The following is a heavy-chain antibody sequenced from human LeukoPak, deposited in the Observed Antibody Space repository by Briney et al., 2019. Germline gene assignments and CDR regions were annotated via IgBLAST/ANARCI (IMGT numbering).Heavy chain of an antibody. CDR2: IYYSGST. CDR3: ARRAGTYYYYYMDV. CDR1: GGSISSYY. J-gene: IGHJ6*03. V-gene: IGHV4-59*12. Sequence: SETLSLTCTVSGGSISSYYWSWIRQPPGKGLEWIGYIYYSGSTNYNPSLKSRVTISVDTSKNQFSLKLSSVTAADTAVYYCARRAGTYYYYYMDVWGKGTTVTVSS.